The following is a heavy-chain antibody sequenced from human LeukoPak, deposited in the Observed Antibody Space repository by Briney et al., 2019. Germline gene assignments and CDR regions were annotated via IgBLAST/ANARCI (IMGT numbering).Heavy chain of an antibody. Sequence: GGSLRLSCAASGFTFSSYAMSWVRQAPGKGLEWVSAISGSGGSTYYADSVKGRFTISRDNSKNTLYLQMNSLKAEDTAVYYCAKSDTAMDTPFDYWGQGTLVTVSS. CDR1: GFTFSSYA. D-gene: IGHD5-18*01. CDR2: ISGSGGST. J-gene: IGHJ4*02. CDR3: AKSDTAMDTPFDY. V-gene: IGHV3-23*01.